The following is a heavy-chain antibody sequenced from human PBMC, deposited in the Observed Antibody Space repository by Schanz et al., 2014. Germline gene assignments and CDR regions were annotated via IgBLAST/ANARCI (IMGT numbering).Heavy chain of an antibody. CDR2: INPIGGST. V-gene: IGHV1-69*08. D-gene: IGHD3-10*01. CDR1: GGTFSSDT. Sequence: QVQLVQSGAEVKKPGSSVKVSCKASGGTFSSDTFSWVRQAPGQGLEWMGIINPIGGSTTYAQKFRGAVTLTTDTSTDTAYLELTSLRSEDTAVYYCARGSPENMIRGELDYWGQGTLVTVSS. J-gene: IGHJ4*02. CDR3: ARGSPENMIRGELDY.